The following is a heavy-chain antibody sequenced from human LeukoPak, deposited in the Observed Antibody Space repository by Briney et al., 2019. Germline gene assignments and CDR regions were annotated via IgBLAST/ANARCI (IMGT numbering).Heavy chain of an antibody. CDR2: ISYDSVYK. Sequence: GRSLRLSCSASGFTFSSYGMHWVRQAPGKGLECVAVISYDSVYKYYADSVRGRFSISRDNSKNTLYLQMNSLRAEDTALYYCAKDHLVVGASSFDYWGQGTLVTVSS. CDR1: GFTFSSYG. CDR3: AKDHLVVGASSFDY. D-gene: IGHD1-26*01. J-gene: IGHJ4*02. V-gene: IGHV3-30*18.